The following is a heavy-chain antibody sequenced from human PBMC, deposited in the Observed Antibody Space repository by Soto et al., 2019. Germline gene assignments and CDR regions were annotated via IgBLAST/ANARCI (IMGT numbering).Heavy chain of an antibody. D-gene: IGHD1-1*01. CDR2: IKSQAGGGTI. Sequence: PGGSLRLSCAASGITFIYAWMDWVRQAPGKRLEWVGRIKSQAGGGTIDYAAPVKGRFTISRDDSKNTVYLQMDSLKTEDTAVYYCAKDRPRRTSGYFFDYWGQGTPVTVSS. CDR3: AKDRPRRTSGYFFDY. CDR1: GITFIYAW. V-gene: IGHV3-15*07. J-gene: IGHJ4*02.